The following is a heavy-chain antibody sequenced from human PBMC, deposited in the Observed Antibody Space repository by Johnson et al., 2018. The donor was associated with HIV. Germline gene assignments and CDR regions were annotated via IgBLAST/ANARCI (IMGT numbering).Heavy chain of an antibody. V-gene: IGHV3-13*01. J-gene: IGHJ3*01. D-gene: IGHD5-24*01. CDR3: AKGEAQEGWIQLRSFAFDF. CDR2: IGTAGDT. Sequence: VQLVESGGGLVQPGGSLRLPCAASEFAFSSYDMHWVRQAPGKGLEWVSSIGTAGDTYYSGSVKGRFTISRENAKNSLYLQMNSLRAGDTAVYYCAKGEAQEGWIQLRSFAFDFWGRGTMVTVSS. CDR1: EFAFSSYD.